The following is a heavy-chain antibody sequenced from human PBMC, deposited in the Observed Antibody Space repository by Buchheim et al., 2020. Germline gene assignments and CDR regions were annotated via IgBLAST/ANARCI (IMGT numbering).Heavy chain of an antibody. CDR3: ARGPTIAAESTFYFDY. CDR1: GGSFSDYY. D-gene: IGHD6-13*01. CDR2: INHSGST. V-gene: IGHV4-34*01. Sequence: QVQLQQWGAGLLKPSETLSLTCAVFGGSFSDYYWSWIRQPPGKGLEWIGDINHSGSTNYSPSLKSRVTISVDTSKNQFSLKLSSMTAAYTAVYYCARGPTIAAESTFYFDYWGQGTL. J-gene: IGHJ4*02.